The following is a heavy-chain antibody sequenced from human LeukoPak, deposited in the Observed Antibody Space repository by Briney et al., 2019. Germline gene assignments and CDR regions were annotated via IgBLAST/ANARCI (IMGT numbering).Heavy chain of an antibody. J-gene: IGHJ3*02. CDR2: ISAYNDNT. Sequence: GASVKVSCKASGYTFISYGISWVRQAPGQGLEWMGWISAYNDNTNYGQKFQGRVTMTTETSTSTAYMEMRSLRPDDTAVYYCARVLAYFGPGTYLHSPIDMWGQGTMVTVSS. CDR1: GYTFISYG. CDR3: ARVLAYFGPGTYLHSPIDM. V-gene: IGHV1-18*01. D-gene: IGHD3-10*01.